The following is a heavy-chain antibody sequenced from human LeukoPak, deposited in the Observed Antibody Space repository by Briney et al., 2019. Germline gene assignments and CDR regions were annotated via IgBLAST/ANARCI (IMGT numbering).Heavy chain of an antibody. Sequence: SGGSLRLSCAASGFTFSSYAMSWVRQAPGKGLEWVSAISGSGGSTYYADSVKGRFTISRDNSKNTLYLQMNSLRAEDAAVYYCAKDRKVVPVGDVWGQGTTVTVSS. D-gene: IGHD2-15*01. CDR1: GFTFSSYA. V-gene: IGHV3-23*01. J-gene: IGHJ6*02. CDR2: ISGSGGST. CDR3: AKDRKVVPVGDV.